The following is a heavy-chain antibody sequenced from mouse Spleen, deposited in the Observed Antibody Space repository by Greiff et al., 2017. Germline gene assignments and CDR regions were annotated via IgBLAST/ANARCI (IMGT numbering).Heavy chain of an antibody. J-gene: IGHJ1*01. CDR2: IHPNSGST. D-gene: IGHD1-1*01. CDR1: GYTFTSYW. V-gene: IGHV1-64*01. Sequence: QVQLQQPGAELVKPGASVKLSCKASGYTFTSYWMHWVKQRPGQGLEWIGMIHPNSGSTNYNEKFKSKATLTVDKSSSTAYMQLSSLTSEDSAVYYCASYYGSSYVGYFDVWGAGTTVTVSS. CDR3: ASYYGSSYVGYFDV.